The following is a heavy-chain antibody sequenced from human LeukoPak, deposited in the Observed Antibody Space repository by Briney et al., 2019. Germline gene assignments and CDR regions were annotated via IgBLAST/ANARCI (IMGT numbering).Heavy chain of an antibody. Sequence: PGGSLRLSCAASGFTFSSYSMNWVRQAPGKGLEWVSSISSSSSYIYYADSVKGRFTISRDNAKNSLYLQMNSLRAEDTAVYYCASVSDTTYYDFWSGYYPSDAFDIWGQGTMVTVSS. CDR1: GFTFSSYS. D-gene: IGHD3-3*01. V-gene: IGHV3-21*01. J-gene: IGHJ3*02. CDR2: ISSSSSYI. CDR3: ASVSDTTYYDFWSGYYPSDAFDI.